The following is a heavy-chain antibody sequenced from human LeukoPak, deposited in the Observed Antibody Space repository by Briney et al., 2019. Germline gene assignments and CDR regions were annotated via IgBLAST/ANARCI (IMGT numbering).Heavy chain of an antibody. D-gene: IGHD2-15*01. CDR3: VRDGRWTFDY. J-gene: IGHJ4*02. Sequence: GGSLRLSCAASGFTFSGHWMIWVRQAPGRGLEWVANINEDGSQKYYMDSVRGRFTISRDNAKNSLYLQMNSLRAEDTAVYYCVRDGRWTFDYWGQGTLVTVSS. CDR1: GFTFSGHW. CDR2: INEDGSQK. V-gene: IGHV3-7*01.